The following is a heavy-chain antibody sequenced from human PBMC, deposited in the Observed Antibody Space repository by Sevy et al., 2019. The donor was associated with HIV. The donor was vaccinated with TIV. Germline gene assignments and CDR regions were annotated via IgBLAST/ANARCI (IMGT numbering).Heavy chain of an antibody. CDR3: AGDRYSSSWWDAFDI. Sequence: ASVKVSCKASGYTFTSYGISWVRQAPGQGLEWMGWISAYNGNTNYAQKLQGRVTMTTDTSTSTAYMELRSLRSDDTAVYYCAGDRYSSSWWDAFDIWGQGTMVTVSS. V-gene: IGHV1-18*04. D-gene: IGHD6-13*01. CDR1: GYTFTSYG. J-gene: IGHJ3*02. CDR2: ISAYNGNT.